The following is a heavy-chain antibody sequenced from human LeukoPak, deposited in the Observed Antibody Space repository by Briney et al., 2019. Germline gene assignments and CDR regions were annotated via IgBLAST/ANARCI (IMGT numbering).Heavy chain of an antibody. Sequence: GGSLRLSCAASGFTFSNYGMHWVRQAPGKGLEWVAVISYDGSNKYYADSVKRRITISRDNSKNTLYLQMNSLRAEHTAVYYCAKDLTSNYFDYWGQRTLVTVSS. CDR1: GFTFSNYG. V-gene: IGHV3-30*18. CDR3: AKDLTSNYFDY. CDR2: ISYDGSNK. J-gene: IGHJ4*02.